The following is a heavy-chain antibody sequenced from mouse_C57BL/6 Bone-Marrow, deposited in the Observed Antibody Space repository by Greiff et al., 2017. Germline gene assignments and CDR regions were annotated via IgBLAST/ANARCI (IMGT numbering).Heavy chain of an antibody. CDR2: ISSGGSYT. D-gene: IGHD2-3*01. J-gene: IGHJ1*03. V-gene: IGHV5-6*02. CDR3: ARRSYDGYDWYFDV. CDR1: GFTFSSYG. Sequence: EVKLMESGGDLVKPGGSLKLSCAASGFTFSSYGMSWVRQTPDKRLEWVATISSGGSYTYYPDSVKGRFTISRDNAKNTLYLQMSSLKSEDTAMYYCARRSYDGYDWYFDVWGTGTTVTVSS.